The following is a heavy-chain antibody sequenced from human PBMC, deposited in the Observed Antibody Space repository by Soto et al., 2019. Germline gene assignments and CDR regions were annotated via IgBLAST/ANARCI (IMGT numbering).Heavy chain of an antibody. CDR2: IYSGGST. Sequence: EVQLVESGGGLIQPGGSLRLSCAASGFTVSSNYMSWVRQAPGKGLEWVSVIYSGGSTYYADSVKGRFTISRDNSKNTAYLQMNSLRAEETAVSYRARDREESGNPEDFPHWGQGTLVTVSS. D-gene: IGHD2-15*01. CDR1: GFTVSSNY. CDR3: ARDREESGNPEDFPH. V-gene: IGHV3-53*01. J-gene: IGHJ1*01.